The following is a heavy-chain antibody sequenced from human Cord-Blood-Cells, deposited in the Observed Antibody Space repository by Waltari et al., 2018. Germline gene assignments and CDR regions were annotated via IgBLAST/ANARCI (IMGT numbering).Heavy chain of an antibody. CDR3: ASRHPILEPPFFDY. J-gene: IGHJ4*02. D-gene: IGHD1-1*01. V-gene: IGHV4-34*01. Sequence: QVQLQQWGAGLLKPSETLSLTCAVYGGSSSGYYWSWIRQPPGKGLEWIGEINHSGRTNYNPSLKSRVTISVDTSKNQFSLKLSSVTAADTAVYYCASRHPILEPPFFDYWGQGTLVTVSS. CDR1: GGSSSGYY. CDR2: INHSGRT.